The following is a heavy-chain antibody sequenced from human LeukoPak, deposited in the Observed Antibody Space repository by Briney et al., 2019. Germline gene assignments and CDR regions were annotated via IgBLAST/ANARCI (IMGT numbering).Heavy chain of an antibody. J-gene: IGHJ4*02. V-gene: IGHV4-34*01. Sequence: PSETLSLTCAVYGGSFSGYYWSWIRQPPGKGLEWIGEINHSGSTNYNPSLKSRVTISVDTSKNQFSLKLSSVTAADTAVYYCARVPRYSGYDSPVSWGQGTLVTVSS. CDR3: ARVPRYSGYDSPVS. D-gene: IGHD5-12*01. CDR2: INHSGST. CDR1: GGSFSGYY.